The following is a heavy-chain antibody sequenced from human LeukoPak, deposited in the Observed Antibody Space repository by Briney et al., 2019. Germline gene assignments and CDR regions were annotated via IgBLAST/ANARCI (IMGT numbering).Heavy chain of an antibody. D-gene: IGHD3-10*01. Sequence: SETLSLTCTVSGGSIRNYFWTWIRQPPGKGLEWIGYVYYSGSTNYNYNPSLKSRVSISVDTSKSQFSLKLTSVTAADTAVYYCARGRSHVLLWFGELENWGQGTLVTVSS. J-gene: IGHJ4*02. CDR3: ARGRSHVLLWFGELEN. V-gene: IGHV4-59*01. CDR1: GGSIRNYF. CDR2: VYYSGSTNY.